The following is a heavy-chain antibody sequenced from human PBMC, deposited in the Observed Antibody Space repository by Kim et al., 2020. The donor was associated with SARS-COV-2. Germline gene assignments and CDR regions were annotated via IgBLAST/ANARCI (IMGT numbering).Heavy chain of an antibody. CDR1: GYTFTSYA. D-gene: IGHD1-26*01. CDR2: INAGNGNT. CDR3: ARDPIVGATPVGY. V-gene: IGHV1-3*01. Sequence: ASVKVSCKASGYTFTSYAMHWVRQAPGQRLEWMGWINAGNGNTKYSQKFQGRVTITRDTSASTAYMELSSLRSEDTAVYYCARDPIVGATPVGYWGQGTLVTVSS. J-gene: IGHJ4*02.